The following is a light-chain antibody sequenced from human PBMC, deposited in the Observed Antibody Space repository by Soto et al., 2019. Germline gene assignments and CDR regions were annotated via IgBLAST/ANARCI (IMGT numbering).Light chain of an antibody. J-gene: IGLJ2*01. CDR3: SSYTVKGPPNVV. CDR1: SRDLGGYKF. V-gene: IGLV2-14*01. Sequence: QSALTQPASVAGSPGQSITIDCTGTSRDLGGYKFVSWYQQHPGKVPKLLIYEVSNRPSGVYDRFSASKSGNTASLTISGLQADDEADYYCSSYTVKGPPNVVFVGGTKLTVL. CDR2: EVS.